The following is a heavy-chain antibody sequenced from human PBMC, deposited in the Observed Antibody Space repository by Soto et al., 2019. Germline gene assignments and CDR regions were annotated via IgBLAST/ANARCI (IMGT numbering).Heavy chain of an antibody. CDR2: ISYDGNNK. V-gene: IGHV3-30-3*01. CDR1: GFIFSNSA. D-gene: IGHD3-22*01. Sequence: SLRLSCADSGFIFSNSAFHWVREAPGKGLEWVALISYDGNNKYYADSVKGRFTISRDNSKNTLYMQMHSLRADDTAVYYCAREVASYDRSGFFDYWGQGALLTVSS. CDR3: AREVASYDRSGFFDY. J-gene: IGHJ4*02.